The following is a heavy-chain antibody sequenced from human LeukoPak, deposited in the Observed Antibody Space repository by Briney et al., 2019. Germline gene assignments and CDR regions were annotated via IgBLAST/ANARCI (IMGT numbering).Heavy chain of an antibody. CDR1: GFSIGSLYY. CDR2: IYHGGTT. Sequence: SETLSLTCTVSGFSIGSLYYWGWIRQSPGKGLEWIASIYHGGTTHYNPSLESLVTISMDTSKNQVSLKLNSVPAADTAVYYCAAQEYSTPFDPWGQGTLVTVSS. V-gene: IGHV4-38-2*02. CDR3: AAQEYSTPFDP. D-gene: IGHD2-15*01. J-gene: IGHJ5*02.